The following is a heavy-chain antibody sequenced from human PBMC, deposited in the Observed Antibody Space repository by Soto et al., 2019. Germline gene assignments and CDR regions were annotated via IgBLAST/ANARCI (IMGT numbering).Heavy chain of an antibody. J-gene: IGHJ4*02. CDR1: GFSLSTSGVG. V-gene: IGHV2-5*02. D-gene: IGHD5-18*01. Sequence: QITLKESGPTLVKPTQTLTLTCTFSGFSLSTSGVGVGWIRQPPGKALEWLGIIYWGDDKRYSPSLKSRVTITKDTFKNQLVHTMTNMDPVDTATYYCAHLPWKQLWPRAPVVYWGQGTPVTVSS. CDR3: AHLPWKQLWPRAPVVY. CDR2: IYWGDDK.